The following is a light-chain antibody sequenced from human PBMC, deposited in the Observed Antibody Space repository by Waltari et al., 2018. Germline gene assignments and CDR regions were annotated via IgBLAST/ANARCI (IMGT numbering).Light chain of an antibody. CDR1: QSLVYSDGNTY. J-gene: IGKJ1*01. CDR2: EVS. V-gene: IGKV2-30*01. CDR3: MQGTHWPPT. Sequence: DVVMTQSPLSLPVTLGQPASISCRSSQSLVYSDGNTYLTGFQQRPGQPPRRLIYEVSNPDAGVPDRCSGSGSGTDFTLKISRVEAEDVGVYYCMQGTHWPPTFGQGTKVEIK.